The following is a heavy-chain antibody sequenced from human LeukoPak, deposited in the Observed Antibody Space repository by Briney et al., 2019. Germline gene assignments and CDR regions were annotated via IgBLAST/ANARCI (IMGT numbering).Heavy chain of an antibody. J-gene: IGHJ6*03. D-gene: IGHD1-1*01. Sequence: GGSLRLSCAASGFTFSNYSMNWVRQTPGKGLEWVSSISSSSSYIYYADSVKGRFTISRDNAKNSLYLQMNSLRAEDTAVYYCASAVGNVKAYYYYYMDVWGKGTTVTVSS. CDR1: GFTFSNYS. V-gene: IGHV3-21*01. CDR3: ASAVGNVKAYYYYYMDV. CDR2: ISSSSSYI.